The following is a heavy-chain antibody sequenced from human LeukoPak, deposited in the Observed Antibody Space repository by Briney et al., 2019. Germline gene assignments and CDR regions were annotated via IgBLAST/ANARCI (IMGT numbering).Heavy chain of an antibody. CDR3: AKDLNYDFWSGLGN. D-gene: IGHD3-3*01. J-gene: IGHJ4*02. CDR2: IGASGGST. Sequence: GGSLRLSCAASGFTFSTYAMSWVRRAPGKGLEWVSSIGASGGSTYYADSVKGRFTISRDNSKNTLYLQMNSLRAEDTAVYYCAKDLNYDFWSGLGNWGQGTLVTVSS. CDR1: GFTFSTYA. V-gene: IGHV3-23*01.